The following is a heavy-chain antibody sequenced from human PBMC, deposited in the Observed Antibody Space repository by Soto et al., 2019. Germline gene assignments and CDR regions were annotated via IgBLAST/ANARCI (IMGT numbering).Heavy chain of an antibody. Sequence: GESLKISCKGSGYSFTSYWISWVRQMPGKGLEWMGRIDPSDSYTNYSPSFQGHVTISADKSISTAYLQWSSLKASDTAMYYCARKYYYDSSGYSDYNWFDPWGQGTLVTVSS. V-gene: IGHV5-10-1*01. CDR2: IDPSDSYT. D-gene: IGHD3-22*01. J-gene: IGHJ5*02. CDR1: GYSFTSYW. CDR3: ARKYYYDSSGYSDYNWFDP.